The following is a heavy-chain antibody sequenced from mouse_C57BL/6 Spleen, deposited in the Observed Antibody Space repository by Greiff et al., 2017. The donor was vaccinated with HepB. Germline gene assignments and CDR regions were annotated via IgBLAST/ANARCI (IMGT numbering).Heavy chain of an antibody. J-gene: IGHJ3*01. CDR3: ARESYGYDGAWFAY. CDR1: GYSITSGYY. D-gene: IGHD2-2*01. V-gene: IGHV3-6*01. CDR2: ISYDGSN. Sequence: EVQLQESGPGLVKPSQSLSLTCSVTGYSITSGYYWNWIRQFPGNKLEWMGYISYDGSNNYNPSLKNRISITRDTSKNQFFLKLNSVTTEDTATYYCARESYGYDGAWFAYWGQGTLVTVSA.